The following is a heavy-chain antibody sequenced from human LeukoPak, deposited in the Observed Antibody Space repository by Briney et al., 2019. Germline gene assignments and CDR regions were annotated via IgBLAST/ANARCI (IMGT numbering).Heavy chain of an antibody. V-gene: IGHV1-8*01. D-gene: IGHD4-23*01. CDR1: AYTLIIYD. Sequence: ASVKLSFTASAYTLIIYDIIWARHPPAQGLEWMGWMNPNSGTTSYAQKFQDRVTLTGDTTISTAYMELSSLTSDDTAVYYCARDDGGNSGWFDTWGQGTLVTVSS. CDR3: ARDDGGNSGWFDT. J-gene: IGHJ5*02. CDR2: MNPNSGTT.